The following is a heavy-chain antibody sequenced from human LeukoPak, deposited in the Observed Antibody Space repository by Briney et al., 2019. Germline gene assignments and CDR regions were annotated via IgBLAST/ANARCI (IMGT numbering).Heavy chain of an antibody. D-gene: IGHD3-10*01. CDR1: GGSISNYY. V-gene: IGHV4-59*01. CDR3: AKVLKSGPYYYFDT. Sequence: SETLSLTCSVSGGSISNYYWSWIRQPPGKELEWIGYIHYSGGNNYNPSLKSRVTISVDTSKSQFSLKLNSVSAADTAVYYCAKVLKSGPYYYFDTWGQGTLVTVSS. CDR2: IHYSGGN. J-gene: IGHJ5*02.